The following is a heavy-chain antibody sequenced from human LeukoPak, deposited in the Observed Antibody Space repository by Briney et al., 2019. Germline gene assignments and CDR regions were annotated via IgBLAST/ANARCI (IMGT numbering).Heavy chain of an antibody. CDR2: VYYTGNL. CDR3: ARGSAPGTGPPSLDS. J-gene: IGHJ4*02. CDR1: GGSIGKYH. Sequence: TTSETLSLTCFVSGGSIGKYHWTWIRQPPGKRLEWIGYVYYTGNLNYNPSLDHRVSLSIDSSKNQFSLSLSSVTAADTAVYYCARGSAPGTGPPSLDSWGQGTLVTVSS. D-gene: IGHD6-13*01. V-gene: IGHV4-59*01.